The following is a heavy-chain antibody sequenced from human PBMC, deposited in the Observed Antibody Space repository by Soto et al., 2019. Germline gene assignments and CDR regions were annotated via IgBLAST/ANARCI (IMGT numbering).Heavy chain of an antibody. CDR2: IYYSGST. CDR3: AGRYGPGFDY. Sequence: QVQLQESGPGLVKPSETLSLTCTVSGGSISSYYWSWIRQPPGKGLEWIGYIYYSGSTNYNPSLKSRVTISVDTSKNQFSLKLRSVPAADTAVYYCAGRYGPGFDYWGQGTLVTVSS. CDR1: GGSISSYY. D-gene: IGHD4-17*01. J-gene: IGHJ4*02. V-gene: IGHV4-59*08.